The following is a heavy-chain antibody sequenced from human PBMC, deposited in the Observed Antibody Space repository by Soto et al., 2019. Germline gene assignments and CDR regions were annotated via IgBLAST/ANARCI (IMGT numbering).Heavy chain of an antibody. J-gene: IGHJ5*02. V-gene: IGHV4-31*03. Sequence: TLSLTCTVSGGSISSGGYYWSWIRQHPGKGLEWIGYIYYSGSTYYNPSLKSRVTISVDTSKNQFSLKLSSVTAADTAVYYCARGALRFLELDNWFDPWGQGTLVTVSS. CDR3: ARGALRFLELDNWFDP. D-gene: IGHD3-3*01. CDR2: IYYSGST. CDR1: GGSISSGGYY.